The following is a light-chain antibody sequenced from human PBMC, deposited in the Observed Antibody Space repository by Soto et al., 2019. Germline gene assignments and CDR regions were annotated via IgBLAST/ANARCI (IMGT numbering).Light chain of an antibody. V-gene: IGKV1-9*01. J-gene: IGKJ3*01. Sequence: DIQLTQSPSFLSASVGDRVTITCRASQGISSYLAWYQQKPGKAPKLLIYAASTLQSGVPSRFSGSGSGREFTLTISSLQPEDFATYYCQQLKSYAPFTFGPGTTVDMK. CDR3: QQLKSYAPFT. CDR2: AAS. CDR1: QGISSY.